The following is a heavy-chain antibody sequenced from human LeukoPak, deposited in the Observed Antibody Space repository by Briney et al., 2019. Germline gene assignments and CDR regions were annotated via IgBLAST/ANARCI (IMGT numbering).Heavy chain of an antibody. Sequence: GGSLRLSCVASAFTFNNYWMHWVRQAPGKGLVWVSRINTDGRTITYADSVKGRFTISRDNSKDTLFLQMNSLRGEDTAVYYCARGGINYADSWGRGTLVTVSS. CDR3: ARGGINYADS. V-gene: IGHV3-74*01. CDR1: AFTFNNYW. D-gene: IGHD2-2*01. J-gene: IGHJ5*01. CDR2: INTDGRTI.